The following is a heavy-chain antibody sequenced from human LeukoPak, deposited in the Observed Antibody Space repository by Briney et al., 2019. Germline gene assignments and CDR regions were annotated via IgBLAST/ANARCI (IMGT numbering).Heavy chain of an antibody. CDR1: GYTFTSYA. D-gene: IGHD2-2*01. J-gene: IGHJ4*02. V-gene: IGHV1-3*01. Sequence: ASVEVSCKASGYTFTSYAMHWVRQAPGQRLEWMGWINAGNGSTKYSQKFQGRVTITRDTSASTAYMELSSLRSEDTAVYYCARAVGYCSSTSCWPFDYWGQGTLVTVSS. CDR3: ARAVGYCSSTSCWPFDY. CDR2: INAGNGST.